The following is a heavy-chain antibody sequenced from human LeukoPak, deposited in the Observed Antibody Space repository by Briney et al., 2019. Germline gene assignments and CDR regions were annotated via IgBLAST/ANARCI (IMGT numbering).Heavy chain of an antibody. J-gene: IGHJ2*01. V-gene: IGHV3-33*01. CDR3: ARDIYSEYVDV. D-gene: IGHD3-22*01. CDR1: GFSFRSHG. CDR2: IWYDGSNK. Sequence: GGSLRLSCAASGFSFRSHGMHWVRQAPGKGLEWVAVIWYDGSNKYYADSVKGRFTISRDNSKNTLSLQMNSLRAEDTAVYYCARDIYSEYVDVWGRGTLVTVSS.